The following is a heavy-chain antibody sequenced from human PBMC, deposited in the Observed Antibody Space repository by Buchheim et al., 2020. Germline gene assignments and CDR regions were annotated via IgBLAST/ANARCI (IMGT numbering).Heavy chain of an antibody. J-gene: IGHJ4*02. CDR3: ARDESGYCSSTSCYPSGYFDY. V-gene: IGHV3-21*01. CDR2: ISSSSSYI. CDR1: GFTFSSYS. D-gene: IGHD2-2*03. Sequence: EVQLVESGGGLVKPGGSLRLSCAASGFTFSSYSMNWVRQAPGKGLEWVSSISSSSSYIYYADSVKGRFTISRDNAKNSLYLQMKSLRAEDTAVYYCARDESGYCSSTSCYPSGYFDYWGQGTL.